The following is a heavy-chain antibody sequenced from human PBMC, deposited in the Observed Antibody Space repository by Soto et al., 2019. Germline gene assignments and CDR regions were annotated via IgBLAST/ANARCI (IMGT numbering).Heavy chain of an antibody. D-gene: IGHD6-13*01. CDR2: INHSGST. CDR1: GGSFSGYY. V-gene: IGHV4-34*01. Sequence: SETLSLTCAVYGGSFSGYYWGWIRQPPGKGLEWIGEINHSGSTNYNPSLKSRVTISVDTSKNQFSLKLSSVTPADTAVYFCARDMSGGSSWYEFDSWGPGTLVTVSS. J-gene: IGHJ4*02. CDR3: ARDMSGGSSWYEFDS.